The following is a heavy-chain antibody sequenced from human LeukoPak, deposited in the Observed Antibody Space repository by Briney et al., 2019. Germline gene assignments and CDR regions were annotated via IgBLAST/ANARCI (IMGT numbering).Heavy chain of an antibody. CDR2: ISGGGDT. Sequence: PGGSLRLSCAGSGFTFSSYALRWVRQAPGKGLEWVSAISGGGDTYYGDSVKGRFTISRDNSKNTLYLQVNSLRAEDTAVYYCTKDPGYSRSLDHWGQGTLVTVSS. V-gene: IGHV3-23*01. D-gene: IGHD6-13*01. CDR1: GFTFSSYA. CDR3: TKDPGYSRSLDH. J-gene: IGHJ5*02.